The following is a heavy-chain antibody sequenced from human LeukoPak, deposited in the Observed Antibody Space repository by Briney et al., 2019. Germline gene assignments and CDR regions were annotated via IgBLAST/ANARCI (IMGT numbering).Heavy chain of an antibody. J-gene: IGHJ5*02. D-gene: IGHD6-19*01. Sequence: ASVKVSCKASGYTFTSYDINWVRQATGQGLEWMGWMNPNSGNTGYAQKFQGRVTMTRNTSISTAYMELSSLRSEDTAVYYCARGQSSGWYEGDWFDPWGQGTLVTVSS. CDR2: MNPNSGNT. CDR1: GYTFTSYD. CDR3: ARGQSSGWYEGDWFDP. V-gene: IGHV1-8*01.